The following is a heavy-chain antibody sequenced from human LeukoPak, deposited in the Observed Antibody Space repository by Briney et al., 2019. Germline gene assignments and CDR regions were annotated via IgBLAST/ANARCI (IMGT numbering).Heavy chain of an antibody. Sequence: GGSLRLSCAASGFTFSSYSMNWVRQAPGKGLEWVSSISSSSSYIYYADSVKGRFTISRDNAKNSLYLQMNSLRAEDTAVYYCARDAGSGWPRGAFDIWGQGTMVTVSS. J-gene: IGHJ3*02. V-gene: IGHV3-21*01. CDR2: ISSSSSYI. CDR3: ARDAGSGWPRGAFDI. D-gene: IGHD6-19*01. CDR1: GFTFSSYS.